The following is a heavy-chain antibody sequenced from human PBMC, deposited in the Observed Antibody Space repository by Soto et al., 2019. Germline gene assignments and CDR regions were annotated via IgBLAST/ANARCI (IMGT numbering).Heavy chain of an antibody. CDR2: ISAYNGNT. Sequence: ASVKVSCKASGYTFTSYGISWVRQAPGQGLEWMGWISAYNGNTNYAQKLQGRVTMTTDTSTSTAYMELRSLRSDDTAVYYCARMHRGWLRLDFDYWGQGTLVTVSS. V-gene: IGHV1-18*04. J-gene: IGHJ4*02. D-gene: IGHD5-12*01. CDR3: ARMHRGWLRLDFDY. CDR1: GYTFTSYG.